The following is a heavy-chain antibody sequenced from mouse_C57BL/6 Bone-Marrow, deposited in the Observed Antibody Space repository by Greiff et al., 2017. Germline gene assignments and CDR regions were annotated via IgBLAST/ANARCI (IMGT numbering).Heavy chain of an antibody. CDR3: ARGDCNLYYFDY. CDR1: GYAFTNYL. V-gene: IGHV1-54*01. Sequence: VHLVESGAELVRPGTSVKVSCKASGYAFTNYLIEWVKQRPGQGLEWIGVINPGSGGTNSHEKFKGKATLTADNSSSTAYMHLSSLTSEDSAVYFCARGDCNLYYFDYWGQGTTLTVSS. CDR2: INPGSGGT. D-gene: IGHD2-1*01. J-gene: IGHJ2*01.